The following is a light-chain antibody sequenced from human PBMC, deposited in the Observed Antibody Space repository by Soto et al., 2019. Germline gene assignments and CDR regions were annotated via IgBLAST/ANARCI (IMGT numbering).Light chain of an antibody. CDR3: QQSYSTPIT. CDR2: DAS. CDR1: RSISTY. Sequence: DIQMTQSPSSLSASVGDRVTITCRASRSISTYLNWFQQRPGKAPKVLIYDASSLQSGVPSRFSGSGSGTDFTLTISSLQPEDVATYYCQQSYSTPITCGQWTRLEIK. V-gene: IGKV1-39*01. J-gene: IGKJ5*01.